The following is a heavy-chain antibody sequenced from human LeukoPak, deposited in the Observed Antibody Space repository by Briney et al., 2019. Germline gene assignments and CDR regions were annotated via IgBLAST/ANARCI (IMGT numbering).Heavy chain of an antibody. Sequence: SVKVSCKAAGGTFSSYAISWVRQAPGQGLEWMGGINPIFGTANYAQKFQGRVTITTHESTSTAYLELSSLRSEDTAVYYCARDARPLYYDSSGYLNWFDPWGQGTLVTVSS. CDR1: GGTFSSYA. J-gene: IGHJ5*02. V-gene: IGHV1-69*05. D-gene: IGHD3-22*01. CDR3: ARDARPLYYDSSGYLNWFDP. CDR2: INPIFGTA.